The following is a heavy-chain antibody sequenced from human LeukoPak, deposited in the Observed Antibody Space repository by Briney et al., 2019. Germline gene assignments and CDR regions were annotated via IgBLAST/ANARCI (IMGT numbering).Heavy chain of an antibody. J-gene: IGHJ4*02. Sequence: ASVKVSFKASGYTFSAYYIHWLRQAPGQGLEWMGWINVNSGDTNSAPNFQGRVTLTRDMSSNTAYMEVTKLTLDDTAVFYCARDGGLDFWGQETLVTVSS. V-gene: IGHV1-2*02. CDR3: ARDGGLDF. CDR2: INVNSGDT. D-gene: IGHD2-15*01. CDR1: GYTFSAYY.